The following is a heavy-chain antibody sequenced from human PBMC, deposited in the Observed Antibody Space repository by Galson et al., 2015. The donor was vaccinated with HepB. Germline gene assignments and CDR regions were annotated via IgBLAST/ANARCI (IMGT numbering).Heavy chain of an antibody. V-gene: IGHV1-18*01. CDR2: ISPYNGNT. Sequence: SVKVSCKASGYSFTSFGVSWVRQAPGQGLEWMGWISPYNGNTNYVQRLQGRVTLTTDTSTRTAYMELRSLRSDDTAVYYCARDLRHTVRGFYFDLWGRGTLVTVSA. J-gene: IGHJ2*01. D-gene: IGHD3-22*01. CDR3: ARDLRHTVRGFYFDL. CDR1: GYSFTSFG.